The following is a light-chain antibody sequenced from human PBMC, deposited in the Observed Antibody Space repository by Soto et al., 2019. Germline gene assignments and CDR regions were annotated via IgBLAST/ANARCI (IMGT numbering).Light chain of an antibody. J-gene: IGKJ4*01. Sequence: DIPMTQSPSTLSASIGDRVTITCRASQSIRSWLAWYQQKSGQAPKLLISMASNLENGVPSRFSGSGSGTEFTLTISDLQPEDFATYHWQQYSDYLTFGGGTKVEIK. CDR3: QQYSDYLT. CDR1: QSIRSW. V-gene: IGKV1-5*03. CDR2: MAS.